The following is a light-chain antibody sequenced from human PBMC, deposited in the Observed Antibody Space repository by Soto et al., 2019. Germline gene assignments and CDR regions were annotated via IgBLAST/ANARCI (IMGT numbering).Light chain of an antibody. CDR2: GNN. CDR3: QSYDSSLSGSV. J-gene: IGLJ2*01. Sequence: QSVLTQPPSVSGAPGQRVTISCTGSSSNIGAGYDVHWYQQLPGTAPKLLIYGNNNRPSGVPDRFSGSKSGTSASLAITGLQAEDAAEYYCQSYDSSLSGSVFGGGTKLTVL. CDR1: SSNIGAGYD. V-gene: IGLV1-40*01.